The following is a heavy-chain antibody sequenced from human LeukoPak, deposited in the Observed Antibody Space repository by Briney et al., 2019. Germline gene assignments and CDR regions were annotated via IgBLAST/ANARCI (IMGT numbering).Heavy chain of an antibody. CDR2: ILYSGTT. CDR3: ARLHVGYSYGN. CDR1: GGSISGSHYS. V-gene: IGHV4-39*07. D-gene: IGHD5-18*01. J-gene: IGHJ4*02. Sequence: SETLSLTCTVPGGSISGSHYSWGWIRQPPGKGLEWIANILYSGTTYYNPSLKSRVTISVDTSKNQFSLKLSSVTAADTAVYYCARLHVGYSYGNWGQGTLVTVSS.